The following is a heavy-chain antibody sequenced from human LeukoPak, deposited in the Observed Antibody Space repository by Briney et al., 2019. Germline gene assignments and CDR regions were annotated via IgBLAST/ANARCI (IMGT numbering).Heavy chain of an antibody. D-gene: IGHD2-15*01. V-gene: IGHV1-2*02. J-gene: IGHJ5*02. CDR2: INPNSGGT. CDR1: GYSFSDYY. Sequence: ASVKVSCKASGYSFSDYYIHWVRQAPGQGLEWMGWINPNSGGTNYAQMFQGRVTMTRDTSISTAYVELSRLRSDDTAVYYCATCSGGTCSSGWFDPWGQGTLVTVSS. CDR3: ATCSGGTCSSGWFDP.